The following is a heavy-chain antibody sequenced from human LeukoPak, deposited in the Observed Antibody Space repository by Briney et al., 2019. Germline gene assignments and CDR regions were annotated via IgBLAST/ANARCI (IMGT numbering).Heavy chain of an antibody. V-gene: IGHV4-4*02. Sequence: SGTLSLTCAVSGGSISSSNWWSWVRQPPGKGLEWIGEIYHSGSTNYNPSLKSRVTISVDTSKNQFSLKLSSVTAADTAVYYCARRPLAYCGGDCSPNAFDIWGQGTMVTVSS. CDR3: ARRPLAYCGGDCSPNAFDI. D-gene: IGHD2-21*02. CDR1: GGSISSSNW. J-gene: IGHJ3*02. CDR2: IYHSGST.